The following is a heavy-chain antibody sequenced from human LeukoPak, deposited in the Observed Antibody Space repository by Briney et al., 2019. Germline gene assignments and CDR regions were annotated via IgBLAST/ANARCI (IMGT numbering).Heavy chain of an antibody. J-gene: IGHJ3*02. CDR2: IIPIFGTA. D-gene: IGHD3-10*01. Sequence: GASVKVSCKASGGTFSSYAISWVRQAPGQGLEWMGGIIPIFGTANYAQKFQGRVTITTDESTSTAYMELSSLRSEDTAVYYCARNGLLWFGELSTFAFDIWGQGTMVTVSS. V-gene: IGHV1-69*05. CDR3: ARNGLLWFGELSTFAFDI. CDR1: GGTFSSYA.